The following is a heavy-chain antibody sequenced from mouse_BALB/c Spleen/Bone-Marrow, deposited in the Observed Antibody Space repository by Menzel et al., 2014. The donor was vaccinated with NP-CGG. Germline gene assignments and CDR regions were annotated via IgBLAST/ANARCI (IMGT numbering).Heavy chain of an antibody. CDR1: GFSLTSYG. J-gene: IGHJ4*01. D-gene: IGHD2-2*01. CDR3: ARGREYGYYYAMDY. V-gene: IGHV2-9*02. Sequence: VKLVESGPGLVAPSQSLSITCTVSGFSLTSYGVHWVRQPPGKGLEWLGVIWAGGSTNYNSALMSRLSISKDNSKSQIFLKMNSLQTDDTAMYYCARGREYGYYYAMDYWGQGTSVTVSS. CDR2: IWAGGST.